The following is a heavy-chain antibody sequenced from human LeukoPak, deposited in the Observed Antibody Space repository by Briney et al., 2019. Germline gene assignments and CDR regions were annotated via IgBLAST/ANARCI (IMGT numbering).Heavy chain of an antibody. D-gene: IGHD2-2*01. CDR2: FDPEDGET. V-gene: IGHV1-24*01. CDR3: ATDLWGSTSLDY. CDR1: GYTLTELP. Sequence: ASVKVSCKVSGYTLTELPMHWVRQAPGEGLEWMGGFDPEDGETIYAQKFQGRVTMTEDTSTDTAYMELSSLRSEDTAVYYCATDLWGSTSLDYWGQGTLVTVSS. J-gene: IGHJ4*02.